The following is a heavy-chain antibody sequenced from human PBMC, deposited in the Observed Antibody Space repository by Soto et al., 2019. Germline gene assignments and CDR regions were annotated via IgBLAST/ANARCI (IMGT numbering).Heavy chain of an antibody. Sequence: QVQLQESGPGLVKPSQTLSLTCTVSGGYIRSGGYYWSWIRQHPGKGLEWIGYIYYSGSTYYNPSLKSRVTISVDTSKNQFSLKLSSVTAAYTAVYYCARGGIPAAAPPDYWGQGTLVTVSS. CDR3: ARGGIPAAAPPDY. D-gene: IGHD6-13*01. CDR1: GGYIRSGGYY. J-gene: IGHJ4*02. CDR2: IYYSGST. V-gene: IGHV4-31*03.